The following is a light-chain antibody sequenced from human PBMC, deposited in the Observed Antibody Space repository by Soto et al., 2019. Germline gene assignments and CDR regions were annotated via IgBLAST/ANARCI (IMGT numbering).Light chain of an antibody. V-gene: IGKV3-11*01. CDR1: QSITNY. CDR2: DAS. J-gene: IGKJ4*01. Sequence: GWTQSPATLSLSPGEGATLSCRARQSITNYLAWYQQKPGQAPRLLIYDASNRATGIPARFSGSGSGTDFTLTISSLEPEDFAVYYCQQRSNWPLTFGGGTKVDIK. CDR3: QQRSNWPLT.